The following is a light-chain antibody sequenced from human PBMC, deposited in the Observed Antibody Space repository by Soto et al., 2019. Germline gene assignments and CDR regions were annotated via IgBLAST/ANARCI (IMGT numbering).Light chain of an antibody. CDR1: QSVTNRY. V-gene: IGKV3-20*01. Sequence: EIVLTQSPCTLSLSPGERATLSCRASQSVTNRYLAWYQKKTGQAPRLLIYGASSRATGIPDRFSGSGSGTDFTLTISSLEPEDFAVYFCQQYGNSPGTFGQGTKVDIK. CDR3: QQYGNSPGT. CDR2: GAS. J-gene: IGKJ1*01.